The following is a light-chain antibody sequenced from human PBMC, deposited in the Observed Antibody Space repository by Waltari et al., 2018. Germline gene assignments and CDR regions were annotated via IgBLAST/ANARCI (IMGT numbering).Light chain of an antibody. CDR2: GAS. CDR1: QSVYNF. V-gene: IGKV3-11*01. J-gene: IGKJ4*01. CDR3: QQRANWPPLT. Sequence: EVVLIQSPATLSLSPGERATLSCRSSQSVYNFLAWYQQNPGQAPRLLIYGASQRATGIPARFSGSGSGTDFTLTISSLEPEDVAVYYCQQRANWPPLTFGGGTKVEIK.